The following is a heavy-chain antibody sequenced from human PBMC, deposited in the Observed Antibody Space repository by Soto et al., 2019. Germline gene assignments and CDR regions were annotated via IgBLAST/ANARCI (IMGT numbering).Heavy chain of an antibody. J-gene: IGHJ5*01. D-gene: IGHD2-8*01. CDR1: GDSVSSNSAT. V-gene: IGHV6-1*01. CDR2: TYYRSKWYT. CDR3: ARLIGDSWLDS. Sequence: QVQLQQSGPRLVKPSQTLSLTCAISGDSVSSNSATWDWIRQSPSRGLEWLGRTYYRSKWYTDYAVSVKGRITTNPDTSNNHLSLQLDSVTPDDTAVYYCARLIGDSWLDSWGQGTLVTVSS.